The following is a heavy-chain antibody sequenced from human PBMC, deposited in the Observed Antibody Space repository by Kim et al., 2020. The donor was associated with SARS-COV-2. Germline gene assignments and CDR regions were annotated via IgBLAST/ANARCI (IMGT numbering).Heavy chain of an antibody. CDR3: ARVDCSGGSCYYFDY. V-gene: IGHV4-4*07. Sequence: SQTLSLTCTVSGGSISSYYWSWIRQPAGKGLEWIGRIYTSGSTNYNPSLKSRVTMSVDTSKNQFSLKLSSVTAADTAVYYCARVDCSGGSCYYFDYWGQGTLVTVSS. CDR2: IYTSGST. CDR1: GGSISSYY. D-gene: IGHD2-15*01. J-gene: IGHJ4*02.